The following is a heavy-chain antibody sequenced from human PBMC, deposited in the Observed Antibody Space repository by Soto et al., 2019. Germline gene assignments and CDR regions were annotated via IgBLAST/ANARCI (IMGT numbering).Heavy chain of an antibody. CDR3: ARDPGGSYLHFDY. CDR1: GYTFTSYY. J-gene: IGHJ4*02. D-gene: IGHD1-26*01. Sequence: GASVKVSCKASGYTFTSYYMHWVRQAPGQGLEWMGIINPSGGSTSYAQKFQGRVTITADKSTSPAYMELRSLRSDDTAVYYCARDPGGSYLHFDYWGQGTLVTVSS. CDR2: INPSGGST. V-gene: IGHV1-46*01.